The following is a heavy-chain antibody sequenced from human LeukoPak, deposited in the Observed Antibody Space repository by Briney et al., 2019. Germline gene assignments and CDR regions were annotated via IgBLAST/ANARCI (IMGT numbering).Heavy chain of an antibody. J-gene: IGHJ3*02. CDR2: INPNSGGT. Sequence: ASVKVSCKASGYTFTSYYMHWVRQAPGQGLEWMGWINPNSGGTNYAQKFQGRVTMTRDTSISTAYMELSRLRSDDTAVYYCARQGYYDSSGYSGAFDIWGQGTMVTVSS. CDR3: ARQGYYDSSGYSGAFDI. CDR1: GYTFTSYY. V-gene: IGHV1-2*02. D-gene: IGHD3-22*01.